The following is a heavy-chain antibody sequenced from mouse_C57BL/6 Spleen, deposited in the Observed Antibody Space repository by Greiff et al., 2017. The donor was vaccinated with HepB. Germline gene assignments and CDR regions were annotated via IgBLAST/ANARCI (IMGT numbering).Heavy chain of an antibody. CDR3: AREGYYGSSHYAMDY. D-gene: IGHD1-1*01. J-gene: IGHJ4*01. CDR2: IYPGDGDT. CDR1: GYAFSSSW. V-gene: IGHV1-82*01. Sequence: QVQLQQSGPELVKPGASVKISCKASGYAFSSSWINWVKQRPGKGLEWIGRIYPGDGDTNYNGKFKGKATLTADKSSSTAYMQLSSLTSEDSAVYFCAREGYYGSSHYAMDYWGQGTSVTVSS.